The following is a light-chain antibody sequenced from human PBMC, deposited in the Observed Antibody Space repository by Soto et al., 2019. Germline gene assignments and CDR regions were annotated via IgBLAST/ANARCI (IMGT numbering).Light chain of an antibody. CDR3: QQYNNWPPWT. J-gene: IGKJ1*01. CDR1: QSVSSN. Sequence: EIVLTQSPGTLSLSPGERATLSCRASQSVSSNLAWYQQKPGQAPRLLIYGASTRATAIPARFSGSGSGTEFTLTISSLQSEDFAVYFCQQYNNWPPWTFGQGTKVDIK. V-gene: IGKV3-15*01. CDR2: GAS.